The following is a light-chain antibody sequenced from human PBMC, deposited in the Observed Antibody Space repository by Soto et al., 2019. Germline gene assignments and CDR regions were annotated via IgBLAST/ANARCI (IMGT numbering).Light chain of an antibody. CDR2: GAS. V-gene: IGKV3-20*01. CDR3: QQDGSSPPVT. J-gene: IGKJ1*01. Sequence: EIVLTQSPGTLSWSPGERATLSCRASQSVSSSYLAWYQQKPGQAPRLLIYGASSRATGIPDRFSGSGSGTDFTLTISRLEPEDFAVYYCQQDGSSPPVTFGQGTKVEIK. CDR1: QSVSSSY.